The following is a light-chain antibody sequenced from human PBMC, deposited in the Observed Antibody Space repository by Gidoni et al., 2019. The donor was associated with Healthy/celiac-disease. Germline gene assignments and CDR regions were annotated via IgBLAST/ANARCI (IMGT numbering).Light chain of an antibody. CDR2: AAS. CDR1: QSISSY. Sequence: DTQMTQSPSSLSASVGDRVTITCRASQSISSYFNWYQQKQGKAPKLLIYAASSLQSGVPSRFSGSGSGTYFTLTISRLQPEDFATYYCQQSYSTPYTFGQGTKLEIK. CDR3: QQSYSTPYT. V-gene: IGKV1-39*01. J-gene: IGKJ2*01.